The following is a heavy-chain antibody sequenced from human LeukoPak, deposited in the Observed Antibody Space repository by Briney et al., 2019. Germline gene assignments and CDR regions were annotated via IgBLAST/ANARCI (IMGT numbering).Heavy chain of an antibody. CDR2: IYYSGST. V-gene: IGHV4-59*08. CDR3: ASLGVGRAFDI. Sequence: SETLSLTCTVSGGSISSYYWSCIRQPPGKGLECIGHIYYSGSTNYNPSLKSRVTISVDTSKNQFSLKLSSVTAADTAVYYCASLGVGRAFDIWGQGTMVTVSS. J-gene: IGHJ3*02. D-gene: IGHD1-26*01. CDR1: GGSISSYY.